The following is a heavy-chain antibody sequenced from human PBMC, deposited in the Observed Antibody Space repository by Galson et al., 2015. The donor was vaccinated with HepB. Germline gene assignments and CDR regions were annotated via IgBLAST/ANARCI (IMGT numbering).Heavy chain of an antibody. CDR1: GGTSSTYA. Sequence: SVKVSCKASGGTSSTYAIAWVRQAPGQGLEWLGGIIPKFDKAHYGQRFQGRVTITADESTSSSYMDLSSLKPEDTAVYYCALVPDAMRGTVYNWIDPWGQGTLVTVSS. CDR3: ALVPDAMRGTVYNWIDP. V-gene: IGHV1-69*13. CDR2: IIPKFDKA. D-gene: IGHD2-2*01. J-gene: IGHJ5*02.